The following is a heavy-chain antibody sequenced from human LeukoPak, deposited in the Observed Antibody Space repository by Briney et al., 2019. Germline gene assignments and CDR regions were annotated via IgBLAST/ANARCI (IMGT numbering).Heavy chain of an antibody. D-gene: IGHD3-10*01. CDR3: ARVPHAMVRGVIITEFYFDY. Sequence: GGSLRLSCAASGLTFSIYSMNWVRQAPGKGLEWVSSISSSSNYIYYADSVKGRFTISRDNAKNSPYLQMNSLRAEDTAVYYCARVPHAMVRGVIITEFYFDYWGQGTLVTVSS. V-gene: IGHV3-21*01. J-gene: IGHJ4*02. CDR2: ISSSSNYI. CDR1: GLTFSIYS.